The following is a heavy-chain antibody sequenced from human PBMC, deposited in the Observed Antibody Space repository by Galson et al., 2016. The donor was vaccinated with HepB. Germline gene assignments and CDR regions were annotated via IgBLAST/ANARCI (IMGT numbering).Heavy chain of an antibody. CDR1: GFTFSTYG. J-gene: IGHJ4*02. D-gene: IGHD3-16*01. V-gene: IGHV3-33*01. CDR3: ARDYAVG. Sequence: SLSLSCAASGFTFSTYGMHWVRQAPGKGLELVAAIWSDGNNKYYADSVKGRFTVSRDNSKNTLYLQMNILRAGDTAVYYCARDYAVGWGQGTLVTVSS. CDR2: IWSDGNNK.